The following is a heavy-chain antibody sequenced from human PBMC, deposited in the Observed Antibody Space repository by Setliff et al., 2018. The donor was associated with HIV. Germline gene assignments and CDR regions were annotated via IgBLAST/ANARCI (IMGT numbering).Heavy chain of an antibody. V-gene: IGHV1-69*13. CDR1: GFTFTGYY. CDR3: ARPAVLISTDYYYYMDV. D-gene: IGHD6-19*01. CDR2: INPNNGTE. Sequence: SVKVSCKPSGFTFTGYYLHWVRQAPGQGLEWMGWINPNNGTEKVAQKFQGRVTITADESTNTAYMELSSLRSEDTAISYCARPAVLISTDYYYYMDVWGQGTTVTVSS. J-gene: IGHJ6*02.